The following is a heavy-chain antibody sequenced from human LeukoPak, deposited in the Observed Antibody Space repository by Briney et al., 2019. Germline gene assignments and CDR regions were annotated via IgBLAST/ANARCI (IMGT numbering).Heavy chain of an antibody. D-gene: IGHD2-8*01. CDR1: AGSISTYS. V-gene: IGHV4-4*09. CDR3: ARHSANGACKAFDI. Sequence: PSETLSLTCTVSAGSISTYSWSWIRQPPGKGLEWIGYIYTSGNTNYNPSLKSRFTISVDTSKNQFSLEVNSVTAADTAVYYCARHSANGACKAFDIWGQGTMVTVSS. CDR2: IYTSGNT. J-gene: IGHJ3*02.